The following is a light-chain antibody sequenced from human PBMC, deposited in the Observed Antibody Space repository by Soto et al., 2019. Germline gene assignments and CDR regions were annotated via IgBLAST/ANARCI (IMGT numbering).Light chain of an antibody. Sequence: EIVLTQSPVTLSLSPGERATLSCRASQSVTSFLAWYQQKPGQAPRLLIYDVSQRATGIPARFSGSGSGTDCTLTISSLEPEDFAVYYCQQRSNWPLTFGGGTKVEIK. CDR3: QQRSNWPLT. CDR1: QSVTSF. J-gene: IGKJ4*01. V-gene: IGKV3-11*01. CDR2: DVS.